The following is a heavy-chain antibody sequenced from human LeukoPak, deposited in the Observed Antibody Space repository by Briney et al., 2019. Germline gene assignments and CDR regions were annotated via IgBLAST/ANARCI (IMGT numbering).Heavy chain of an antibody. CDR2: IRSKAYGGTT. J-gene: IGHJ6*02. Sequence: GGSLRLSCTASGFTFGDYAMSWFRQAPGKGLEWVGFIRSKAYGGTTEYAASVKGRFTISRDDSKSIAYLQMNSLKTEDTAVYYCTSYGMDCSGGSCFPYYYYGMDVWGQGTTVTVSS. V-gene: IGHV3-49*03. CDR3: TSYGMDCSGGSCFPYYYYGMDV. D-gene: IGHD2-15*01. CDR1: GFTFGDYA.